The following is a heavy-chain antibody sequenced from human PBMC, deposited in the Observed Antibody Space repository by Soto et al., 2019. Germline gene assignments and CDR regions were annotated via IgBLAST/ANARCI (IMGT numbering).Heavy chain of an antibody. D-gene: IGHD1-1*01. CDR1: GVSISSYY. Sequence: QVQLQESGPGLVKPSETLSLTCTVSGVSISSYYWSWIRQPPGKGLEWIGYIYYSGRTNYNPSLKSRVPISVDTSKNQFSLKLSYVTAADPAVYYCARRRGAGTYYFDYWGQGTLVTVSS. V-gene: IGHV4-59*08. CDR2: IYYSGRT. CDR3: ARRRGAGTYYFDY. J-gene: IGHJ4*02.